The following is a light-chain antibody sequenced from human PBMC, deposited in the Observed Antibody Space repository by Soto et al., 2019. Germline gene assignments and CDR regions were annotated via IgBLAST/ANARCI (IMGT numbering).Light chain of an antibody. CDR2: EGS. CDR1: SSDIGKYNL. V-gene: IGLV2-23*01. Sequence: QSALTQSASVSGSPGKSITISCTGTSSDIGKYNLVSWYQQRPGKAPKLMIYEGSKRPSGVSNRFSGSKSGNTASLTISGVQVEDEADYYCCSYAGGSTLLFGGGTKLTVL. CDR3: CSYAGGSTLL. J-gene: IGLJ2*01.